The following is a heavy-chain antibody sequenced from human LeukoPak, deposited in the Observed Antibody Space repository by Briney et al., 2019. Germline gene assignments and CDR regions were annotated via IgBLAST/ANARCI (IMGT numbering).Heavy chain of an antibody. CDR3: SRARKSSNWEY. D-gene: IGHD6-13*01. V-gene: IGHV3-7*03. CDR1: EFTFSSYW. CDR2: INQDGSDK. J-gene: IGHJ4*02. Sequence: GGSMRLSCVASEFTFSSYWMTWDRQAPGKVREWVANINQDGSDKYYVDSVKGRFTISRDNAKNSLYLQMNSVRDEDTAVYYCSRARKSSNWEYWGQGPLVTVSS.